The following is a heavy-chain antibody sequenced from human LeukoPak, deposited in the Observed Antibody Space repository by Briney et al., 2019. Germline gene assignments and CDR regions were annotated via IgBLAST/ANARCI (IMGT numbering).Heavy chain of an antibody. D-gene: IGHD2-15*01. Sequence: GGSLRLSCAASGFTFSSYSMNWVRQAPGKGLEWVSYISSSSSTIYYADSVKGRFTISRDNAKNSLYLQMNSLRDEDTAVYYCARSGHCSGGSCSTYFFEYWGQGTLVAVSS. CDR3: ARSGHCSGGSCSTYFFEY. CDR1: GFTFSSYS. V-gene: IGHV3-48*02. CDR2: ISSSSSTI. J-gene: IGHJ4*02.